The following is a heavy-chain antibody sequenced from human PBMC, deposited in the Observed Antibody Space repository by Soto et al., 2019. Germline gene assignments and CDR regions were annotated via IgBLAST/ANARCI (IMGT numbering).Heavy chain of an antibody. V-gene: IGHV4-34*01. CDR3: ARLPGYYNVYYYYYMDV. CDR1: GGSFSGYY. D-gene: IGHD3-9*01. CDR2: INHSGST. Sequence: PSETLSLTCAVYGGSFSGYYWSWIRQPPGKGLEWIGEINHSGSTNYNPSLKSRVTISVDTSKNQFSLKLSSVTAADTAVYYCARLPGYYNVYYYYYMDVWGKGTTVTVSS. J-gene: IGHJ6*03.